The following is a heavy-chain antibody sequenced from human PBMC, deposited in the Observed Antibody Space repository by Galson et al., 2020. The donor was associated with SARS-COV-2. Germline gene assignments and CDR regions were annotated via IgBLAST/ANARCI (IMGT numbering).Heavy chain of an antibody. D-gene: IGHD3-10*01. CDR1: GFTFSSYG. J-gene: IGHJ4*02. CDR2: ISYDGSNK. CDR3: ATNRAPYYYGSGILDY. V-gene: IGHV3-30*03. Sequence: GESLKISCAASGFTFSSYGMHWVRQAPGKGLEWVAVISYDGSNKYYADSVKGRFTISRDNSKNTLYLQMNSLRAEDTAVYYCATNRAPYYYGSGILDYWGQGTLVTVSS.